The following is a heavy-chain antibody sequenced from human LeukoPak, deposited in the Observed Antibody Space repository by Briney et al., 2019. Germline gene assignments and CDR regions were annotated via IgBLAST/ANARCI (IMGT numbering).Heavy chain of an antibody. Sequence: SETLSLTCTVSGGSISNYYWSWIRQPPGKGLEWIGNIYYSGSTNYNPSLKSRVTISVDTSKNQFSLKLSSVTAADTAVYYCARVGSSSWYRGWFDPWGQGTLVTVSS. J-gene: IGHJ5*02. CDR3: ARVGSSSWYRGWFDP. D-gene: IGHD6-13*01. CDR1: GGSISNYY. CDR2: IYYSGST. V-gene: IGHV4-59*08.